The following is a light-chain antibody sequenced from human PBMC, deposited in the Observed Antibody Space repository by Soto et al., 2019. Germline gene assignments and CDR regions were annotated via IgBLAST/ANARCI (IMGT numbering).Light chain of an antibody. CDR3: QQYGSSLRT. CDR2: GAS. Sequence: EIVMTQSPATLSVSPGERATLSCRAGQSVSTNLAWYQQKPGQAPRLLIYGASSRATGIPDRFSGSGSGTDFTLTISRLEPEDFAVYYCQQYGSSLRTFGQGTKVDIK. J-gene: IGKJ1*01. CDR1: QSVSTN. V-gene: IGKV3-20*01.